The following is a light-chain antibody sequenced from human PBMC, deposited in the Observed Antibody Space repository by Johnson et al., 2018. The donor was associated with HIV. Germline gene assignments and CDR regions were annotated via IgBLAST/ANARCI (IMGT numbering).Light chain of an antibody. CDR2: DNN. CDR3: GTWDSSLSVRV. CDR1: SSNIGNNY. Sequence: QSVLTQSPSVSAAPGQKVTISCSGSSSNIGNNYVSWYQQLPGTAPKLLIYDNNKRPSGIPDRFSGSKSGTSATLGITGLQTGDEADYYCGTWDSSLSVRVLGTGTKVPVL. J-gene: IGLJ1*01. V-gene: IGLV1-51*01.